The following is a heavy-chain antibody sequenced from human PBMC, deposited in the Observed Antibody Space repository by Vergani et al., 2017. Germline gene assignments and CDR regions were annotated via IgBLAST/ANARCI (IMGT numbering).Heavy chain of an antibody. Sequence: EVHLEESGGGLVQPGGSLRLSCAASGFTFGDYYMAWIRLAPGKGLDWVASIKRDGTETFYVDSVKGRFTISRDNAKTTLYLQMNSLRDEDRGVYYCARISGGSDPYLHCWGQGALVTVAS. J-gene: IGHJ1*01. D-gene: IGHD2-15*01. V-gene: IGHV3-7*01. CDR2: IKRDGTET. CDR1: GFTFGDYY. CDR3: ARISGGSDPYLHC.